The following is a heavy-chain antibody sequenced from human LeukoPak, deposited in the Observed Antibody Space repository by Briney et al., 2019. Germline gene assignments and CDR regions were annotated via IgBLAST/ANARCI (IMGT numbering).Heavy chain of an antibody. Sequence: SQTLSLTCTVSGGSISSGGYYWSWIRQPPGKGLEWIGYIYHSGSTYYNPSLKSRVTISVDRSKNQFSLKLSSVTAADTAVYYCARSRGYSYGTTFLDYWGQGTLVTVSS. J-gene: IGHJ4*02. CDR3: ARSRGYSYGTTFLDY. V-gene: IGHV4-30-2*01. D-gene: IGHD5-18*01. CDR1: GGSISSGGYY. CDR2: IYHSGST.